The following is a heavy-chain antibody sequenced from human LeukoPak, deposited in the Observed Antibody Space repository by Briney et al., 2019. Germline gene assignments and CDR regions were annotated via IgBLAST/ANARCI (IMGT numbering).Heavy chain of an antibody. Sequence: GGSLRLSCAASGFTFSSYWMSWVRQAPGKGLEWVSFISSSSSYIYYADSVKGRFTISRDNAKNSLYLQMNSLRAEDTAVYYCATRKPSGWYYFDYWGQGTLVTVSS. D-gene: IGHD6-19*01. V-gene: IGHV3-21*01. CDR1: GFTFSSYW. CDR2: ISSSSSYI. J-gene: IGHJ4*02. CDR3: ATRKPSGWYYFDY.